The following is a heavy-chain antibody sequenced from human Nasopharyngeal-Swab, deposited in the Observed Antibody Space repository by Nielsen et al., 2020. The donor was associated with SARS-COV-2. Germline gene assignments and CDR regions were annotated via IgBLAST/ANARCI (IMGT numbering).Heavy chain of an antibody. D-gene: IGHD6-19*01. Sequence: GGSLRLSCATSEFTFSNYGMNWVRQAPGKGLEWVSSINSFSTYIYYADSVKGRFTISRDNAKNSLLLQLSSLRVEDSAVYYCARMADSSGWYIDYWGQGTLVTVSS. CDR1: EFTFSNYG. V-gene: IGHV3-21*01. CDR2: INSFSTYI. CDR3: ARMADSSGWYIDY. J-gene: IGHJ4*02.